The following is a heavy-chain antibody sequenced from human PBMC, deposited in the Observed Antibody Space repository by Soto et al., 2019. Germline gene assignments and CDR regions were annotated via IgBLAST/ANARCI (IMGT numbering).Heavy chain of an antibody. J-gene: IGHJ4*02. CDR2: ISFDGSEK. Sequence: QEHLVESGGGVVQPGTSLRLSCAASGFTFNTYGMHWVRQAPGKGLEWVAVISFDGSEKFYVDSVKGRFTISRDNSKNMLYLQLNRLRPEDTATYYCAKSPNFYCGSYMCYKYYFVYWGQGTLVTVSS. D-gene: IGHD2-2*02. CDR3: AKSPNFYCGSYMCYKYYFVY. CDR1: GFTFNTYG. V-gene: IGHV3-30*18.